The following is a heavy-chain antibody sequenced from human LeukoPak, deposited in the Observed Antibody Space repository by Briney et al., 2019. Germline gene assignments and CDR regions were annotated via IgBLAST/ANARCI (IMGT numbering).Heavy chain of an antibody. CDR1: GFTFSNYA. Sequence: PGGSLRLSCAASGFTFSNYAMSWVRQAPGKGLEWVSAISGSSGSTYYTDSVKGRFTISRDNSKNTLFLQMNSLRAEDTAVYYCAKGLTLGGITIFGVVTLSDAFDIWGQGTMVTVSS. CDR2: ISGSSGST. CDR3: AKGLTLGGITIFGVVTLSDAFDI. J-gene: IGHJ3*02. D-gene: IGHD3-3*01. V-gene: IGHV3-23*01.